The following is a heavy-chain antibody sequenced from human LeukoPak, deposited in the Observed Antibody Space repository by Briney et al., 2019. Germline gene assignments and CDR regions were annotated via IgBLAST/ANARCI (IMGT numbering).Heavy chain of an antibody. CDR2: ISSSSSDI. CDR1: GFTFSSYS. Sequence: GGSRRLSCAASGFTFSSYSMNWVRQAPGKGVEWVSSISSSSSDIYYAHSAKGRFTISRDNDKNTLYLQMNSLRAEDTAVYYCARYPGVSAAVLDCWGQGTLVTVSS. CDR3: ARYPGVSAAVLDC. D-gene: IGHD2-2*01. J-gene: IGHJ4*02. V-gene: IGHV3-21*01.